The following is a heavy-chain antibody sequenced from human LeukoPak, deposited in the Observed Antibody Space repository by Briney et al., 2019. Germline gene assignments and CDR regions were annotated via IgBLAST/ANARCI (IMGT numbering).Heavy chain of an antibody. D-gene: IGHD6-19*01. V-gene: IGHV3-66*01. CDR1: GFTVSSNY. CDR2: IYSGGST. Sequence: GGSLRLSCAASGFTVSSNYMSWVRQAPGKGLEWVSVIYSGGSTYYADSVKGRFTISRDNSKNTLYLQMNSLRAEDTAVYYCARECGTAVAGTRSGLPRYYYYGMDVWGQGTTVTVSS. CDR3: ARECGTAVAGTRSGLPRYYYYGMDV. J-gene: IGHJ6*02.